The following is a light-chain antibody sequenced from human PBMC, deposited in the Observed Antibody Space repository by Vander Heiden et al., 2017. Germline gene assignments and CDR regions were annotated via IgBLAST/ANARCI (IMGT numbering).Light chain of an antibody. CDR3: CSYAGSYTLV. J-gene: IGLJ2*01. V-gene: IGLV2-11*01. CDR2: DVS. CDR1: SSDVGGYNY. Sequence: QSALTQPRSVSGSPGQSVTISCTGTSSDVGGYNYVSWYQQHPGKPPNLMIYDVSKRPSGVPDRFSGSKSGNTASLTISGRQAEDEADYYCCSYAGSYTLVFGGGTKLTVL.